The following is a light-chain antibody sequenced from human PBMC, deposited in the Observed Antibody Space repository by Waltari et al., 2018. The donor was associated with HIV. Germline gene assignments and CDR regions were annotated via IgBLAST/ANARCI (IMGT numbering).Light chain of an antibody. CDR2: WAS. Sequence: DIVMTQSPDSLVVSLGERATINCKSSQSVLHSSNRNNYLAWYQQKPGQPPKLLIYWASSRGSGVPDRFSGSGSGTDFTLTISSLQPEDCGVYYCQQSYSTPLSFGGGTKV. J-gene: IGKJ4*01. V-gene: IGKV4-1*01. CDR3: QQSYSTPLS. CDR1: QSVLHSSNRNNY.